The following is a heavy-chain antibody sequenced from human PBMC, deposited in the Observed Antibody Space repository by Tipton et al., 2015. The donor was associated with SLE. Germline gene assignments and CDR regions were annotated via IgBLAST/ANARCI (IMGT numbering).Heavy chain of an antibody. CDR2: IYYSGST. Sequence: TLSLTCTVSGGSISSYYWGWIRQPPGKGLEWIGSIYYSGSTYYNPSLKSRVTISVDTSKNQFSLKLSSVTAADTAVYYCASFDVSFIWGQGTMVTASS. CDR1: GGSISSYY. D-gene: IGHD3-9*01. J-gene: IGHJ3*02. CDR3: ASFDVSFI. V-gene: IGHV4-39*01.